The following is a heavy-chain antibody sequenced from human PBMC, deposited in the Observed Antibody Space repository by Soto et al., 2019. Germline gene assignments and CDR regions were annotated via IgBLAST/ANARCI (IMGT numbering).Heavy chain of an antibody. V-gene: IGHV3-23*01. D-gene: IGHD3-3*01. Sequence: VGSLRLSCTASGFTFSSSAMSWVRQAPGRGLEWVSGISGSGAGTYYADSVKGRFTISRDNSKNTLYLQMSGLRAEDTAVYYCAKGPTIFGAVISFDYYYGMYVWGQGTPVTVSS. CDR3: AKGPTIFGAVISFDYYYGMYV. CDR2: ISGSGAGT. CDR1: GFTFSSSA. J-gene: IGHJ6*02.